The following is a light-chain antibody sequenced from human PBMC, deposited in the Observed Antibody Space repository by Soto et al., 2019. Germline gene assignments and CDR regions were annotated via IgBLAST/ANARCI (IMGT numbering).Light chain of an antibody. CDR3: QQRSNWPLT. Sequence: EIVLTQSPATLSLSPGEGATLSCRASQSVRSYLAWYQHKPGQAPRLIIYDASDRATGIPARFSGGGSGTDFTLTISSLEPEDFAVYYCQQRSNWPLTFGGGTKVEIK. V-gene: IGKV3-11*01. J-gene: IGKJ4*01. CDR1: QSVRSY. CDR2: DAS.